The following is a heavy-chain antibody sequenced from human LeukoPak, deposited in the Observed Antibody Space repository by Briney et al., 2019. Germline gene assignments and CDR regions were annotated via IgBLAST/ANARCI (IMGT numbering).Heavy chain of an antibody. CDR2: INPNSGGT. V-gene: IGHV1-2*02. D-gene: IGHD2-2*01. Sequence: GASVKVSCKASGYTFTGYYMHWVRQAPGQGLEWMGWINPNSGGTNYAQKFQGRVTMTRDTSISTAYMELSRLRSDDTAVYYCARDPDIVVVPAASWFDPWGQGTLVTVSS. J-gene: IGHJ5*02. CDR3: ARDPDIVVVPAASWFDP. CDR1: GYTFTGYY.